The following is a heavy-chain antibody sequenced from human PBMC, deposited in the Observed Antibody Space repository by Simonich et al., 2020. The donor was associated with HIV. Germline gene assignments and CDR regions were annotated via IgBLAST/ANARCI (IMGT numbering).Heavy chain of an antibody. V-gene: IGHV4-34*02. D-gene: IGHD3-22*01. CDR1: GGSFSGHY. CDR3: ARSPYYYDISGDLDY. J-gene: IGHJ4*02. Sequence: QVQLQQWGAGLLKPSETLSLTCGVYGGSFSGHYWSWIRQPPGKGLEWIGEINHSGNTNYNPPLNSRFAISVDTSKNQFSLNLSSVTAADTAVYYCARSPYYYDISGDLDYWGQGTLVTVSS. CDR2: INHSGNT.